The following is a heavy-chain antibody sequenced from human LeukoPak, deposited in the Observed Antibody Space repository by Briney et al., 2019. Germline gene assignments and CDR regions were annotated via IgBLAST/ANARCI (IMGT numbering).Heavy chain of an antibody. J-gene: IGHJ4*02. CDR2: ISSSSSYI. CDR1: GLTFSSYS. V-gene: IGHV3-21*01. Sequence: GGSLRLSCAASGLTFSSYSMNWVRQAPGKGLEWVSSISSSSSYIYYADSVKGRFTISRDNAKNSLYLQMNSLRAEDTAVYYCARDGSLYSSGWSVSWGQGTLVTVSS. CDR3: ARDGSLYSSGWSVS. D-gene: IGHD6-19*01.